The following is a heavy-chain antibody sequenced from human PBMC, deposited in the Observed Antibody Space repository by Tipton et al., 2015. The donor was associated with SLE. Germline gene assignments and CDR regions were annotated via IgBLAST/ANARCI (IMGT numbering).Heavy chain of an antibody. CDR2: INHSGST. Sequence: LRLSCAVYGGSFSGYYWSWIRQPPGKGLEWIGEINHSGSTNYNPSLKSRLTISVDTSKNQFSLKLSSVTAADTAVYYCARGGGNWGFAFDIWGQGTMVTVSS. V-gene: IGHV4-34*01. CDR3: ARGGGNWGFAFDI. J-gene: IGHJ3*02. D-gene: IGHD7-27*01. CDR1: GGSFSGYY.